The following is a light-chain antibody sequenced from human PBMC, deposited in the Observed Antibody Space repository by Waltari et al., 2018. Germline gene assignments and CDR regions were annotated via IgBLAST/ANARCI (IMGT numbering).Light chain of an antibody. CDR3: SSYAGNNIYV. CDR2: EVS. J-gene: IGLJ1*01. Sequence: QSALTQPPSASGSPGQSVTISCTGTSSDVGGYNYVSWYQQHPGKAPKLMISEVSKRPSGVPYRFSGSKSGNTASLTVSGLQAEDEADYYCSSYAGNNIYVFGAGTKVTVL. CDR1: SSDVGGYNY. V-gene: IGLV2-8*01.